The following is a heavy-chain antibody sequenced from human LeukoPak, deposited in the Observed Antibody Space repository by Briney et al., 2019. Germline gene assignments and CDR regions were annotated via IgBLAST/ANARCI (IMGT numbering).Heavy chain of an antibody. CDR2: IIPIFGTA. D-gene: IGHD3-22*01. J-gene: IGHJ4*02. CDR3: ARVLYYYDSSGSFDY. Sequence: GASVKISCKASGGTFSSYAISWVRQAPGQGLEWMGGIIPIFGTANYAQKFQGRVTITADESTSTAYMELSSLRSEDTAVYYCARVLYYYDSSGSFDYWGQGTLVTVSS. CDR1: GGTFSSYA. V-gene: IGHV1-69*13.